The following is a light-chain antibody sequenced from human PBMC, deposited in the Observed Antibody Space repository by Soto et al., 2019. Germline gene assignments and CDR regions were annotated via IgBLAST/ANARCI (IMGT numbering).Light chain of an antibody. Sequence: QSALTQPRSVSGSPGQSVTISCTGTSSDVGGYNYVSWYQQHPGKAPKLMIYDVSKRPSGVPDCFSGSKSGNTASLTISGLQAEDEADYYCCSYAGSYTFHVVFGGGTKLTVL. J-gene: IGLJ2*01. CDR3: CSYAGSYTFHVV. V-gene: IGLV2-11*01. CDR1: SSDVGGYNY. CDR2: DVS.